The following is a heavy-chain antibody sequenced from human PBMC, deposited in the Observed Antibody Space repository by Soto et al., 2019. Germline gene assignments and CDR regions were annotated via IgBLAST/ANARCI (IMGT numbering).Heavy chain of an antibody. J-gene: IGHJ3*02. Sequence: QLQLQESGPGLVKPSETLSLTCTVSGGSISSSSYYWGWIRQPPGKGLGWIGSIYYSGSTYYNPSLKSQVTISVDTSKNQSSLKLSSVTAADTAVYYCARHYYYDSSGYYRGNAFDIWGQGTMVTVSS. V-gene: IGHV4-39*01. D-gene: IGHD3-22*01. CDR2: IYYSGST. CDR1: GGSISSSSYY. CDR3: ARHYYYDSSGYYRGNAFDI.